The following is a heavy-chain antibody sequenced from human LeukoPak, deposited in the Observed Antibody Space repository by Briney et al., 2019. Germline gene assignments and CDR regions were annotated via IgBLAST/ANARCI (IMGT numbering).Heavy chain of an antibody. V-gene: IGHV4-61*08. Sequence: SETLSLTCTVSGGSISSGGYYWSWIRQPPGKGLEWVGYIYYSGSTNYNPSLKSRVTISVNTSKKHFSLNLSSVTAADTAVYYCARHSSGWHWYLDLWGRGTLVTVSS. J-gene: IGHJ2*01. CDR3: ARHSSGWHWYLDL. CDR1: GGSISSGGYY. D-gene: IGHD6-19*01. CDR2: IYYSGST.